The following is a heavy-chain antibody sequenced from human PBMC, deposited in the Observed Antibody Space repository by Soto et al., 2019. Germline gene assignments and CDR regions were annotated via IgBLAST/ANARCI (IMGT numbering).Heavy chain of an antibody. CDR2: IYYSGST. J-gene: IGHJ5*02. V-gene: IGHV4-59*01. D-gene: IGHD3-22*01. Sequence: SETLSLTCTVSGGSISSYYWSWIRQPPGKGLEWIGYIYYSGSTNYNPSLKSRVTISVDTSKNQFSLKPSSVTAADTAVYYCARIENYYDSSCYLNWFDPWGQGTLVTVSS. CDR1: GGSISSYY. CDR3: ARIENYYDSSCYLNWFDP.